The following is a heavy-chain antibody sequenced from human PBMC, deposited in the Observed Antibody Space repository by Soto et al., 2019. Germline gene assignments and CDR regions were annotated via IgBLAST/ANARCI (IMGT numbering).Heavy chain of an antibody. V-gene: IGHV3-9*01. CDR2: ISWNGNSR. CDR3: ATGFSSSTYYIDS. Sequence: PGGSLRLSCAASGFTFDDYVMHWVRQAPGKGLEWVSGISWNGNSRDYADSVKGRFTISRDNAKNSLYLQMNSLRDEDTALYYCATGFSSSTYYIDSWGPGTLVTVSS. J-gene: IGHJ4*02. D-gene: IGHD2-2*01. CDR1: GFTFDDYV.